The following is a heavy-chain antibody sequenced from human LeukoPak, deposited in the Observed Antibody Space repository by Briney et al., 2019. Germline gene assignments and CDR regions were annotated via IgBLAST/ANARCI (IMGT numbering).Heavy chain of an antibody. V-gene: IGHV1-46*01. J-gene: IGHJ4*02. D-gene: IGHD5-24*01. CDR2: INPSGGSI. CDR3: ARDSGGMATIAYYFDY. CDR1: GYTFTSYY. Sequence: ASVKVSCKASGYTFTSYYMYWVRQAPGQGLEWMGIINPSGGSISYAQKFQGRVTMTRDTSTGTVYMELSSLRSEDTAVYYCARDSGGMATIAYYFDYWGQGTLVTVSS.